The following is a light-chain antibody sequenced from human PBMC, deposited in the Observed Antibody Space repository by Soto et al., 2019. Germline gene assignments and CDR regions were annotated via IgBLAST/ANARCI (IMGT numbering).Light chain of an antibody. J-gene: IGKJ1*01. CDR1: QSLGSD. CDR2: GSS. Sequence: EIGMTQSPATLSLPPGDTATLSGRASQSLGSDLAWYQQKPGQAPRLLIFGSSARPTGIPARISASGSGTEFTLTISSLRSEDFAVYFCQQYYNWPRTFGQGTKVEI. CDR3: QQYYNWPRT. V-gene: IGKV3-15*01.